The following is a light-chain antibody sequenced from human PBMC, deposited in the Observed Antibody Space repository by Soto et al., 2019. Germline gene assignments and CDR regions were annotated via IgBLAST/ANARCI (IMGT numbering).Light chain of an antibody. CDR2: GAS. CDR1: QSSSTY. Sequence: DIQMTQSPSSLSASVGDRVTITCRASQSSSTYLNWYQQKLGKAPKLLISGASSLQGGVPSRFSGSGSGTDFTLTISSLQPEDFATYYCQQGSFTLTFGGGTKLEIK. V-gene: IGKV1-39*01. CDR3: QQGSFTLT. J-gene: IGKJ4*01.